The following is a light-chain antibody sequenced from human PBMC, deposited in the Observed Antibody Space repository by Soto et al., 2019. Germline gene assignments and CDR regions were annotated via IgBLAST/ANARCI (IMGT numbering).Light chain of an antibody. Sequence: ILLTQSPATLSLSPGERAPLSCRASQSITRLLAWYQQKPGHAPRLLIYDISERATGVPARFSGSGSGTDFTLTISSLEPEDFAVYYCHQRANSWTFGPGTKV. CDR3: HQRANSWT. CDR1: QSITRL. CDR2: DIS. V-gene: IGKV3-11*01. J-gene: IGKJ1*01.